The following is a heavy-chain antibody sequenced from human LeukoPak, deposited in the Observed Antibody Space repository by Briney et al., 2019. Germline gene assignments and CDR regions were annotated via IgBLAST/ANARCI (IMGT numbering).Heavy chain of an antibody. J-gene: IGHJ4*02. CDR3: ARGVLARGSSGWYFDY. D-gene: IGHD6-19*01. CDR2: ISSNGGST. Sequence: GGSLRLSCAASRFTFSSYAMHWVRQAPGKGLEYVSAISSNGGSTYYANSVKGRFTISRDNSKNTLYLQVGSLRAEDMAVYYCARGVLARGSSGWYFDYWGQGTLVTVSS. V-gene: IGHV3-64*01. CDR1: RFTFSSYA.